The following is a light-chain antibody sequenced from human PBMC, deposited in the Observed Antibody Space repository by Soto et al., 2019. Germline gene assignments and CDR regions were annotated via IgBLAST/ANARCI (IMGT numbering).Light chain of an antibody. CDR3: QQGHNWPLT. CDR2: SAS. J-gene: IGKJ2*01. CDR1: KSISTE. V-gene: IGKV3-15*01. Sequence: EIVMTQSPATLSVSQGERATLSCRASKSISTELAWYQQKPGQPPRLLIYSASTRATGVPARFTGSGSGSEFTLTISGLQSEDFAVYYCQQGHNWPLTFGQGTRLEI.